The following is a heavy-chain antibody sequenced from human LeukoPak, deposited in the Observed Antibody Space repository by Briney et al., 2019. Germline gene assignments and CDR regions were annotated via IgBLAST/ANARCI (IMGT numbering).Heavy chain of an antibody. V-gene: IGHV1-18*01. D-gene: IGHD6-13*01. Sequence: ASVKVSCKASGYTFTSYGISWVRQAPGQGLEWMGWIGAYNGNTNYAQKLQGRVTMTTDTSTSTAYMELRSLRSDDTAVYYCARDKGPGVAAGKNWFDPWGQGTLVTVSS. J-gene: IGHJ5*02. CDR1: GYTFTSYG. CDR3: ARDKGPGVAAGKNWFDP. CDR2: IGAYNGNT.